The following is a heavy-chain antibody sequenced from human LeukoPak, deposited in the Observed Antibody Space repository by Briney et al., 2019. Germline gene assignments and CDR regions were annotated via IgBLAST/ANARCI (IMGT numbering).Heavy chain of an antibody. Sequence: GASVKVSCKASGYTFTGYYMHWVRQAPGQGLEWMGWINPNSGGTNYAQKFQGRVTMTRDTSISTAYMELGRLRSDDTAVYYCASEGGDSSGTLFDYWGQGTLVTVSS. CDR1: GYTFTGYY. D-gene: IGHD3-22*01. V-gene: IGHV1-2*02. CDR3: ASEGGDSSGTLFDY. CDR2: INPNSGGT. J-gene: IGHJ4*02.